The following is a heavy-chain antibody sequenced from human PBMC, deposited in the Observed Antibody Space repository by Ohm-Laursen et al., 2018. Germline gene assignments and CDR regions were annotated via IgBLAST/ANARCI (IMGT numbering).Heavy chain of an antibody. D-gene: IGHD3-16*01. V-gene: IGHV3-23*01. J-gene: IGHJ4*02. CDR3: ARVYEGEFFDY. CDR2: ISGSGGST. CDR1: GFTFSSYA. Sequence: SLRLSYAASGFTFSSYAMSWVRQAPGKGLEWVSAISGSGGSTYYADSVKGRFTISRDNSKNTLYLQMNSLRAEDTAVYYCARVYEGEFFDYWGQGTLVTVSS.